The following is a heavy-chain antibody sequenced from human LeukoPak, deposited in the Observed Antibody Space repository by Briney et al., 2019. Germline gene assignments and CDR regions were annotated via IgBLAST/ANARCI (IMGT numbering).Heavy chain of an antibody. CDR3: ARAGYCSSTSCQWVPLV. V-gene: IGHV4-59*01. J-gene: IGHJ6*02. D-gene: IGHD2-2*03. CDR2: IYYSGCT. CDR1: GGSIKNYY. Sequence: PSETLSLTCTVSGGSIKNYYWIWIRQSPGKGLEWIGYIYYSGCTNYNPSLKSRVTISVDTSKNQFSLKLNSVTAADTAVYYCARAGYCSSTSCQWVPLVWGQGTTVTVSS.